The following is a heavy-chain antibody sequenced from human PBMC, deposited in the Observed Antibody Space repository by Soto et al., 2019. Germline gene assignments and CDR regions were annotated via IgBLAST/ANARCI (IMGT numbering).Heavy chain of an antibody. D-gene: IGHD5-12*01. CDR3: ATDYRDGYNIPFDY. Sequence: VQLVQSGAEVKQPGSSVKVSCKTSGGTFGNYPINWVRQAPGQGLEWMGRVIPILGMGSYAQKFQGRGTITADRSTSTAYMELSSLRSDDTAVYYCATDYRDGYNIPFDYWGQGTLVTVSS. CDR2: VIPILGMG. J-gene: IGHJ4*02. V-gene: IGHV1-69*02. CDR1: GGTFGNYP.